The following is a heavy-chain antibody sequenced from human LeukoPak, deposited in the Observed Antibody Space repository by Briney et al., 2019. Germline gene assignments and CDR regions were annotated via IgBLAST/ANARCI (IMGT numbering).Heavy chain of an antibody. CDR3: ARAVPDASHFDY. Sequence: KPGGSLRLSCAASGFTFSDYYMSWIRQAPGKGLEWVSYISSSGSTIYYADSVKGRFTISRDNTKNSLYLQMNSLRAEDTAVYYCARAVPDASHFDYWGQGTLVTVSS. CDR1: GFTFSDYY. J-gene: IGHJ4*02. D-gene: IGHD2-2*01. V-gene: IGHV3-11*01. CDR2: ISSSGSTI.